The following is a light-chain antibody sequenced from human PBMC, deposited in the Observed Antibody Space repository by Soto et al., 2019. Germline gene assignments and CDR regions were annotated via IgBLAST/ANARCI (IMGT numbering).Light chain of an antibody. J-gene: IGKJ5*01. CDR2: AAS. V-gene: IGKV1-39*01. CDR1: QSINTY. CDR3: QQSYSTLLIT. Sequence: DIQMTQSPSSLSASVGDRVTITCRASQSINTYLNWYQQIPGKSPKLLIYAASSLHSGVPSRFSGSGSEIDFTLTINSLQPEDFATYYCQQSYSTLLITFGQGTRLEIK.